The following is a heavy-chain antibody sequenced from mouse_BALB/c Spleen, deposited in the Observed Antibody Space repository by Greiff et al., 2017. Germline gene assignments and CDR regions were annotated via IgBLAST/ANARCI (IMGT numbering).Heavy chain of an antibody. V-gene: IGHV1-5*01. J-gene: IGHJ4*01. CDR1: GYTFTSYW. CDR3: TRWGGLGYYAMDY. Sequence: VQLQQSGTVLARPGASVKMSCKASGYTFTSYWMHWVKQRPGQGLEWIGAIYPGNSDTSYNQKFKGKAKLTAVTSTSTAYMELSSLTNEDSAVYYCTRWGGLGYYAMDYGGQGTSVTVSS. CDR2: IYPGNSDT.